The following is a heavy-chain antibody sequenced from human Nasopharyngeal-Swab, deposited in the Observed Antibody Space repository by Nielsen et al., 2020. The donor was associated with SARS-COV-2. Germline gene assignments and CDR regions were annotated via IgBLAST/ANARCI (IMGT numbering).Heavy chain of an antibody. CDR3: ARDGLDYDFWSAYFMDV. V-gene: IGHV3-21*01. CDR2: ISSSSSYK. J-gene: IGHJ6*02. D-gene: IGHD3-3*01. CDR1: GFSFSNYN. Sequence: GGFLRLSCAASGFSFSNYNMNWVRQAPGKGLEWVSSISSSSSYKYYADSVKGRFTISRDNAKNSLYLQMNSLRAEDTAVYYCARDGLDYDFWSAYFMDVWGQGTTVTVSS.